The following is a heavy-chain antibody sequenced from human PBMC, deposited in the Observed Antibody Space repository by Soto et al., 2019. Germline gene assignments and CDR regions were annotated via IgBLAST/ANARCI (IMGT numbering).Heavy chain of an antibody. CDR1: GFTFTRYS. CDR3: ARESEDLTTNFDY. J-gene: IGHJ4*02. Sequence: GGSLRLSWAASGFTFTRYSMNWVRQAPGKGLEWVSSISSTNNYIYYGDSMKGRFTISRDNAKNSLYLEKNSLRAEDTAVYYCARESEDLTTNFDYWDQGTLVTVSS. V-gene: IGHV3-21*06. CDR2: ISSTNNYI.